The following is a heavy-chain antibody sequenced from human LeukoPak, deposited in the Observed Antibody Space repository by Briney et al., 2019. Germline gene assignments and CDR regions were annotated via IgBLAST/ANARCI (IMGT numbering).Heavy chain of an antibody. CDR3: ARGETTDNWFDP. V-gene: IGHV4-34*01. D-gene: IGHD4-17*01. J-gene: IGHJ5*02. Sequence: SETLSLTCAVYGGSFSGYYWSWIRQPPGKGLEWIGEINHSGSTNYNPSLKSRVTISVDTSKNQFSLKLSSVTAADTAVYYCARGETTDNWFDPWGQVTLVTVSS. CDR1: GGSFSGYY. CDR2: INHSGST.